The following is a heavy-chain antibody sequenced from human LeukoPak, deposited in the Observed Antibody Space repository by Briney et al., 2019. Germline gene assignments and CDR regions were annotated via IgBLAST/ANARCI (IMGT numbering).Heavy chain of an antibody. CDR2: IWYDGSNK. Sequence: GGSLRLSCVASGFTFSSYGMHWVRQAPGKGLEWVAVIWYDGSNKYYADSVKGRFTISRDNSKNTLYLQMNSLRAEDTAVYYCARGISSGWGDYFDYWGQGTLVTVSS. CDR3: ARGISSGWGDYFDY. CDR1: GFTFSSYG. J-gene: IGHJ4*02. V-gene: IGHV3-33*01. D-gene: IGHD6-19*01.